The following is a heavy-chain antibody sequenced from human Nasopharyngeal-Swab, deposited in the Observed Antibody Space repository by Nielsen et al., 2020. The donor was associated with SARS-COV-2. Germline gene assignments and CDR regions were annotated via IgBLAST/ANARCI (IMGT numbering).Heavy chain of an antibody. CDR3: ARKSLGYSSGWLVAFDI. D-gene: IGHD6-19*01. V-gene: IGHV1-46*01. CDR2: INPSGGST. Sequence: ASVKVSCKASGYTFTSYYMHWVRQAPGQGLEWVGIINPSGGSTSYAQKFQGRVTITRDTSTSTVYMELSSLRSEDTAVYYCARKSLGYSSGWLVAFDIWGQGTMVTVSS. J-gene: IGHJ3*02. CDR1: GYTFTSYY.